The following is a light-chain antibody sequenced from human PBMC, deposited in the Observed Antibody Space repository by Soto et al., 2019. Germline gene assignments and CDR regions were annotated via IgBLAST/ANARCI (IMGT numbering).Light chain of an antibody. V-gene: IGLV2-14*01. CDR1: SSDVGDYDY. J-gene: IGLJ2*01. CDR2: EVS. CDR3: SSHTSNDTVL. Sequence: QSALTQPASVSGSPGQSITISRTATSSDVGDYDYVSWYQQHPGKAPKLMIYEVSNRPSGVSNRFSGSKSGNTASLTISGLQAEDEADYYCSSHTSNDTVLFGGGTQLTVL.